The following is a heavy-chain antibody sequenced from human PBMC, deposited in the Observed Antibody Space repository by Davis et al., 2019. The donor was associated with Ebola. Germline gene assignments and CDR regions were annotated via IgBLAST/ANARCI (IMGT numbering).Heavy chain of an antibody. Sequence: GALRLPCAASGFTFRNYAMHWVRQAPGKGLEWVAVVSHRERERFYADSVKGRFTISRDNSENTLYLQMNSLTADDTSVYYCARAGFDEVLDYWGQGTPVTVSS. J-gene: IGHJ4*02. V-gene: IGHV3-30*04. CDR3: ARAGFDEVLDY. CDR2: VSHRERER. CDR1: GFTFRNYA. D-gene: IGHD3-3*01.